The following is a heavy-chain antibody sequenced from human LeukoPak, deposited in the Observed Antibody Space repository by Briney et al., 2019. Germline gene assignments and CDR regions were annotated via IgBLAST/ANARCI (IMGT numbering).Heavy chain of an antibody. CDR3: AKVKYQLLDTGSFDP. J-gene: IGHJ5*02. V-gene: IGHV3-30-3*01. D-gene: IGHD2-2*01. CDR1: GFTFSSYA. Sequence: GGSLRLSCAASGFTFSSYAMHWVRQAPGKGLEWVAVISYDGSNKYYADSVKGRFTISRDNSKNTLYLQMNSLRAEDTAVYYCAKVKYQLLDTGSFDPWGQGTLVTVSS. CDR2: ISYDGSNK.